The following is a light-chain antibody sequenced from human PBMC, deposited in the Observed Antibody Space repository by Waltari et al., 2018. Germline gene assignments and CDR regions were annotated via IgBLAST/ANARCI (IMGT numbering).Light chain of an antibody. CDR2: EVS. J-gene: IGKJ1*01. CDR1: QSLLHSDGRAR. Sequence: EIVMTQAPLSLSVTPGQPASMSCKSSQSLLHSDGRARLYWYLTKPGQSPQLLISEVSNRFSGVTERFSGSGSGTDFTLKISRVEAEDVGVYFCMQNIQLPTFGQGTKVEIE. V-gene: IGKV2D-29*02. CDR3: MQNIQLPT.